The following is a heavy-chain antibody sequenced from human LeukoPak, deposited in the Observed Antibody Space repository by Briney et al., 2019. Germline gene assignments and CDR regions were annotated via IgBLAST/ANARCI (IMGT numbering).Heavy chain of an antibody. J-gene: IGHJ4*02. D-gene: IGHD2-2*01. Sequence: SETLSLTCAVYGGSLSGYYWSWIRQPPGKGLEWIGEINHSGSTNYNPSLKSRVTISVDTSKNQFSLKLSSVTAADTAVYYCAREVSRGMDYWGQGTLVTVSS. CDR2: INHSGST. V-gene: IGHV4-34*01. CDR1: GGSLSGYY. CDR3: AREVSRGMDY.